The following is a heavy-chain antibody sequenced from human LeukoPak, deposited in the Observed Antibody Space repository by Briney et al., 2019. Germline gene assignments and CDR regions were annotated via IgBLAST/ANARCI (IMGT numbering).Heavy chain of an antibody. Sequence: APVKVSCKASGYTFTSYDINWVRQATGQGLEWMGWMNPNSGNTGYAQKFQGRVTMTTDTSTSTAYMELRSLRSDDTAVYFCARDLGYCTNGVCHTRFDYWGQGTLVTVSS. CDR2: MNPNSGNT. V-gene: IGHV1-8*01. CDR3: ARDLGYCTNGVCHTRFDY. CDR1: GYTFTSYD. J-gene: IGHJ4*02. D-gene: IGHD2-8*01.